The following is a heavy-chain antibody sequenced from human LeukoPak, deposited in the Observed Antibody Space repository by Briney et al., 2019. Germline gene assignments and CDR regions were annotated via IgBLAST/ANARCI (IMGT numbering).Heavy chain of an antibody. CDR1: GGTFSSYA. J-gene: IGHJ4*02. Sequence: SVKVSCKASGGTFSSYAISWVRQAPGQGLEWMGGIITIFGTANDAQKFQGRVTITTDESTSTAYMELSSLRSEDTAVYYCARGRIVLMVYAIYDYWGQGTLVTVSS. CDR3: ARGRIVLMVYAIYDY. CDR2: IITIFGTA. V-gene: IGHV1-69*05. D-gene: IGHD2-8*01.